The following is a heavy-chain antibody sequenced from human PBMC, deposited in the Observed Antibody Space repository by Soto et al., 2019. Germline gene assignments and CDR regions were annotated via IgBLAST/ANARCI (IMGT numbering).Heavy chain of an antibody. CDR1: GFSFNNAW. J-gene: IGHJ4*01. CDR2: IKSKALGGTT. V-gene: IGHV3-15*07. D-gene: IGHD3-22*01. Sequence: GGSPRLSCAGSGFSFNNAWINWFRQAPGKGLEWVGRIKSKALGGTTDFAAPVRGRFAITRDDSRNMAYMQMNSLNTEDTAVYYCTTDSNSTMIEVRFDYWGHGTLVTVSS. CDR3: TTDSNSTMIEVRFDY.